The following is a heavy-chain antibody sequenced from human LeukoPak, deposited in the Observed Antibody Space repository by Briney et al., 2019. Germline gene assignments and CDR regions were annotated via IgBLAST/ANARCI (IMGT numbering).Heavy chain of an antibody. J-gene: IGHJ6*03. Sequence: SETLSLTCTVSGGSISSYYWSWIRQPPGKGLEWIGYIYTSGSTNYNPSLKSRVTISVDTSKNQFSLKLSSMTAADTAVYYCARQDEDIVVVPAAQYYYYYMDVWGKGTTVTVSS. CDR2: IYTSGST. V-gene: IGHV4-4*09. CDR3: ARQDEDIVVVPAAQYYYYYMDV. D-gene: IGHD2-2*01. CDR1: GGSISSYY.